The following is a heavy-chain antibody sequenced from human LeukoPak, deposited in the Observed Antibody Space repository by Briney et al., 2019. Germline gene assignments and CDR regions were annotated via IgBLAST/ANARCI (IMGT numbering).Heavy chain of an antibody. CDR2: ISSSSSYI. D-gene: IGHD6-19*01. CDR1: GFTFSSYS. J-gene: IGHJ6*02. Sequence: GGSLRLSCAASGFTFSSYSMNWVRQAPGKGLEWVSSISSSSSYIYYADSVKGRFTISRDNAKNSLYLQMNSLRAEDTAVYYYATGVAVAGTSPYHYYGMDVWGQATTVTVSS. V-gene: IGHV3-21*01. CDR3: ATGVAVAGTSPYHYYGMDV.